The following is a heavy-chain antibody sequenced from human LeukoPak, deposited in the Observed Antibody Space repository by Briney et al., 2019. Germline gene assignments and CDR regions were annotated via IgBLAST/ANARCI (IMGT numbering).Heavy chain of an antibody. CDR1: GGSISSSNW. D-gene: IGHD3-16*02. J-gene: IGHJ6*02. CDR2: IYYSGST. V-gene: IGHV4-4*02. Sequence: SGTLSLTCAVSGGSISSSNWWSWVRQPPGKGLEWIGYIYYSGSTNYNPSLKSRVTISVDTSKNQFSLKLSSVTAADTAVYYCARGYPFYYYGMDVWGQGTTVTVSS. CDR3: ARGYPFYYYGMDV.